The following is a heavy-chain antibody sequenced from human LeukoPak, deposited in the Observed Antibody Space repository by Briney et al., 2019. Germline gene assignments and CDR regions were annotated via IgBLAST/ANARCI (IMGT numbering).Heavy chain of an antibody. J-gene: IGHJ4*02. D-gene: IGHD3-9*01. CDR2: ISWNSGSI. Sequence: GGPPRLSCAASGFTFDDYAMHWVRQAPGKGLEWVSGISWNSGSIGYADSVKGRFTISRDNAKNSLYLQMNSLRAEDTALYYCAKCDNYDILTGHFDYWGQGTLVTVSS. V-gene: IGHV3-9*01. CDR3: AKCDNYDILTGHFDY. CDR1: GFTFDDYA.